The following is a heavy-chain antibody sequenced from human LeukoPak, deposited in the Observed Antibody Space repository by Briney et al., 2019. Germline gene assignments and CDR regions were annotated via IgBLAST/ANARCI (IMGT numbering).Heavy chain of an antibody. CDR1: GYTLTSYY. D-gene: IGHD5-24*01. J-gene: IGHJ6*03. CDR3: ARDGRWLHKSGYYYYYMDV. V-gene: IGHV1-46*01. Sequence: ASVKVSCKASGYTLTSYYMHWVRQAPGQGLEWMGIINPSGGSTSYAQKFQGRVTMTRDMSTSTVYMELSSLRSEDTAVYYCARDGRWLHKSGYYYYYMDVWGKGTTVTVSS. CDR2: INPSGGST.